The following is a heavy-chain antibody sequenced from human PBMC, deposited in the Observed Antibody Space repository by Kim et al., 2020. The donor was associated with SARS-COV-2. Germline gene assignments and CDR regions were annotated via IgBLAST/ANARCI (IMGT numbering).Heavy chain of an antibody. D-gene: IGHD1-7*01. CDR2: IDWDDDK. CDR1: GFSLSTRGMC. CDR3: ARIRGSGTTRSQSYHYYMDI. Sequence: SGPTLVNPSQTLTLTCTFSGFSLSTRGMCVSWIRQPPGKALEWLARIDWDDDKYYNTSLKTRLPISKDTSQNQVVRTMTNMDPVGTATYYCARIRGSGTTRSQSYHYYMDIWGKGTPVTVSS. V-gene: IGHV2-70*11. J-gene: IGHJ6*03.